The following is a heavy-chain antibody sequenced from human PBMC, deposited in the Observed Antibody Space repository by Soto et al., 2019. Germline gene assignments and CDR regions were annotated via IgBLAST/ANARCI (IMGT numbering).Heavy chain of an antibody. CDR3: AREGIAVVGLDY. Sequence: QVQLVESGGGVVQPGRSLRLSCAASGFTFSSYGMHWVRQAPGKGLEWVAVIWYDGSNKYYADSVKGRFTISRDNSKNTLYLQMNSLRAEDTAVYYCAREGIAVVGLDYWAQGTLVTVSS. J-gene: IGHJ4*02. V-gene: IGHV3-33*01. CDR1: GFTFSSYG. D-gene: IGHD6-19*01. CDR2: IWYDGSNK.